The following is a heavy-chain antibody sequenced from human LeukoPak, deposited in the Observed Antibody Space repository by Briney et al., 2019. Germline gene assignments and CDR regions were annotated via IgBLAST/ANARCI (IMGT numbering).Heavy chain of an antibody. CDR1: GFTVSVNY. V-gene: IGHV3-66*01. D-gene: IGHD3-10*01. CDR3: ARDETSVRYYFDY. CDR2: IYSGGNT. J-gene: IGHJ4*02. Sequence: GGSVRLSCAAFGFTVSVNYMSWVRQAPGKGLECVSVIYSGGNTYYADSVKGRFTISRDNSKNTLYLQMNSLRAEDTAVYYCARDETSVRYYFDYWGQGTLVTVSS.